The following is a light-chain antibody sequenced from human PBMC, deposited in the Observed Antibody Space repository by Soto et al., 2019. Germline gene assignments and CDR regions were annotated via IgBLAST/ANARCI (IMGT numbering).Light chain of an antibody. CDR1: QSVSNN. Sequence: EIVMTQSPATLSVSPGERATLSCRASQSVSNNLAWYQQKPGQAPRLLIYLASTRATGIPARFSGSGSGTEFTLTISSLQSEDFAVYYCQQYGPSRTFGQGTKVDIK. CDR2: LAS. CDR3: QQYGPSRT. V-gene: IGKV3D-15*01. J-gene: IGKJ1*01.